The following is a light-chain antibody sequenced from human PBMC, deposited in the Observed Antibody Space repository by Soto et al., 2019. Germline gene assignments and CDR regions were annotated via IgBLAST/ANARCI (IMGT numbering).Light chain of an antibody. Sequence: QSVLSQPLSVSAAPGQMVTISCSGSSSNIGNNYVSWYQQLPGTAPKLLIYENNTRPSGIPDRFSGSKSGTSATLGITGLQTGDEADYYCGTWDSSLSVVVFGGGTKLTVL. J-gene: IGLJ2*01. V-gene: IGLV1-51*02. CDR1: SSNIGNNY. CDR2: ENN. CDR3: GTWDSSLSVVV.